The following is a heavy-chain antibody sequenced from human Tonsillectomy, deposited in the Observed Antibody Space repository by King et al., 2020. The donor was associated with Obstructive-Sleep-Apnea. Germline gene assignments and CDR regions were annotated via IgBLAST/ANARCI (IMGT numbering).Heavy chain of an antibody. D-gene: IGHD6-13*01. CDR2: LYTSGST. CDR1: GDSISSYY. J-gene: IGHJ3*02. Sequence: MQLQESGPGLVKPSETLSLTCNVSGDSISSYYWSWIRQPAGKGLEWIGRLYTSGSTNYNPSLKSRATMSVETSKNQFSLNLNSVTAEDTAVYYCARDRSGSSSWYSAFDIWGQGTMVTVSS. CDR3: ARDRSGSSSWYSAFDI. V-gene: IGHV4-4*07.